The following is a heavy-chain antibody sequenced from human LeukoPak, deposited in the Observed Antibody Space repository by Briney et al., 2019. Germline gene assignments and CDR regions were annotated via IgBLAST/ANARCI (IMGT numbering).Heavy chain of an antibody. CDR2: INPNSGDT. CDR1: GYTFTGYY. V-gene: IGHV1-2*02. Sequence: ASVKVSCKTSGYTFTGYYMHWVRQAPGQGLEWMGWINPNSGDTKYAQKFQGRVTMTRDTSNNTVYMDLTRLIFDDTAMYYCARDGVFRFEVGDVYYYYMDVWGKGTTVIISS. CDR3: ARDGVFRFEVGDVYYYYMDV. J-gene: IGHJ6*03. D-gene: IGHD2-21*02.